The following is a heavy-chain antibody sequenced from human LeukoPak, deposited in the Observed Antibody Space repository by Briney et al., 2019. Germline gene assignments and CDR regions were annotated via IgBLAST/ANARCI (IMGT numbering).Heavy chain of an antibody. CDR2: IYPGESDT. Sequence: GESLKISCKGSGYGFTSYWIGWGRQMPGKGREWMGSIYPGESDTRYSPSFQGQVTISADKSISTAYLQWSSLKASDTAMYYCARPTYYYDSSGTRGAFDIWGQGTMVTVSS. V-gene: IGHV5-51*01. CDR1: GYGFTSYW. J-gene: IGHJ3*02. CDR3: ARPTYYYDSSGTRGAFDI. D-gene: IGHD3-22*01.